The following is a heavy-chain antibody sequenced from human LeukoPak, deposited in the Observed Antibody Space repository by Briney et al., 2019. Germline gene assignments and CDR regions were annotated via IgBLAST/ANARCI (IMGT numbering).Heavy chain of an antibody. CDR3: ARDKQYYYDSSGYYLVY. J-gene: IGHJ4*02. D-gene: IGHD3-22*01. Sequence: SVKVSCKASGYTFTSYDINWVRQAPGQGLEWMGRIIPIFGTANYAQKFQGRVTITTDESTSTAYMELSSLRSEDTAVYYCARDKQYYYDSSGYYLVYWGQGTLVTVSS. CDR1: GYTFTSYD. V-gene: IGHV1-69*05. CDR2: IIPIFGTA.